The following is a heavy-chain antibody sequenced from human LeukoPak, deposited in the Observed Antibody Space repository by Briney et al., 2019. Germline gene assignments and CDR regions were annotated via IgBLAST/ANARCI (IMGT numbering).Heavy chain of an antibody. CDR2: ISGSGGST. Sequence: GGSLRLSCAASGFTFSSYAMSWVRQAPGKGLEWVSAISGSGGSTYYADSVKGRFTISRDNSKNTLYLQMNSLRAEDTALYYCAKGVAVAGTSFDYWGLGTLVTVYS. J-gene: IGHJ4*02. D-gene: IGHD6-19*01. V-gene: IGHV3-23*01. CDR3: AKGVAVAGTSFDY. CDR1: GFTFSSYA.